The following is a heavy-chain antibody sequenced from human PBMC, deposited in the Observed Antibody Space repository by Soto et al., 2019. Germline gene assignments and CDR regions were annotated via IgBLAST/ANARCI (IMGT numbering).Heavy chain of an antibody. D-gene: IGHD3-10*01. CDR3: AKEGGYGSGSSYYFDY. J-gene: IGHJ4*02. CDR1: GFTFGSYA. Sequence: EVQVLESGGGLVQPGGSLRLSCAASGFTFGSYAMTWVRQAPGMGLEWVSSISASGAGTYYADSVKGRFTISRDNSKNTLSLQMNSLRAEDTAVYYCAKEGGYGSGSSYYFDYWGQGTLVTVSS. CDR2: ISASGAGT. V-gene: IGHV3-23*01.